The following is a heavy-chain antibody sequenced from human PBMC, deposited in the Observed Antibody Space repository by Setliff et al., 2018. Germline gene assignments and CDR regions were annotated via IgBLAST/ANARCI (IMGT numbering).Heavy chain of an antibody. CDR1: GYTFTSYY. CDR3: AREAKRNVVVVVAATPVY. J-gene: IGHJ4*02. D-gene: IGHD2-15*01. CDR2: INPSGGST. V-gene: IGHV1-46*01. Sequence: ASVKVSCKASGYTFTSYYMHWVRQAPGQGLEWMGIINPSGGSTSYAQKFQGRVTMTRDTSTSTVYMELSSLRSEDTAVYYCAREAKRNVVVVVAATPVYWGQGTLVTAPQ.